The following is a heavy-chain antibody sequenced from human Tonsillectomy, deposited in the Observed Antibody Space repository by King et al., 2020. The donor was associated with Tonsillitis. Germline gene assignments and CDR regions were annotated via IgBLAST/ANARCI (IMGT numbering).Heavy chain of an antibody. V-gene: IGHV3-30*18. D-gene: IGHD2-21*01. CDR3: AKDGGILWPRLAAGAFDI. Sequence: VQLVESGGGVVQPGRSLRLSCAASRFTFSNFGMHWVRQAPGKGLEWVAVISYDENNKYYADSVKGRFTISGDNSKNTLYLQMNSLRAEDTAVYYCAKDGGILWPRLAAGAFDIWGQGTMVTVSS. CDR1: RFTFSNFG. J-gene: IGHJ3*02. CDR2: ISYDENNK.